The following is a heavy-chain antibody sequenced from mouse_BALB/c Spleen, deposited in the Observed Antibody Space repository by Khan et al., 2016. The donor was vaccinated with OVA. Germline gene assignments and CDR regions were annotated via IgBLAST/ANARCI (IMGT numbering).Heavy chain of an antibody. D-gene: IGHD1-1*01. J-gene: IGHJ2*01. V-gene: IGHV1-87*01. CDR1: GYTFTSYW. CDR3: ARGGITTGYFDY. Sequence: VQLKQSGTELARPGASVKLSCKASGYTFTSYWMQWVKQRPGQGLEWIGAVYPGDGNTRYTQKFKGKATLTADKSSSTAYIQLSSLASEDSAVYYCARGGITTGYFDYWGQGTTLTVSS. CDR2: VYPGDGNT.